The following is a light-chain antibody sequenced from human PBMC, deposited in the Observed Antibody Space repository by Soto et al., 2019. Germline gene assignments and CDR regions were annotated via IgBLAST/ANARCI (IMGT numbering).Light chain of an antibody. CDR1: SSDVGGYNY. J-gene: IGLJ1*01. CDR2: DVT. Sequence: QSALTPPASLSGSTGQSITISCTGTSSDVGGYNYVSWYQHHPGKAPKLIIYDVTNRPSGVSNPFSGSKSGNTASLTISGLQPEDEADYYCSSYTTSNTRQIVFGTGTKVTVL. CDR3: SSYTTSNTRQIV. V-gene: IGLV2-14*03.